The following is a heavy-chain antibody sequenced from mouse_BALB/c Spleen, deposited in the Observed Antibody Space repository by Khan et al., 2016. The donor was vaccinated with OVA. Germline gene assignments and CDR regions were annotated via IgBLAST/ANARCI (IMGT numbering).Heavy chain of an antibody. Sequence: EVQLQESGPGLVKPSPSLSLTCTVTGYSITSYYARNLIRQFPGNILEWMGYIPDSGSTNYNPSFKSRISITRDTSNNTSYLHLNAVTTEDTATSYCASDLGRYYAMDSWGQGTSVTVSS. J-gene: IGHJ4*01. CDR3: ASDLGRYYAMDS. CDR1: GYSITSYYA. V-gene: IGHV3-2*02. D-gene: IGHD4-1*01. CDR2: IPDSGST.